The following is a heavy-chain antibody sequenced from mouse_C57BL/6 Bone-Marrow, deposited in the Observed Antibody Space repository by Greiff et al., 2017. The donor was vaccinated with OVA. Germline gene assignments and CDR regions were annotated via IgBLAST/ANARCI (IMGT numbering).Heavy chain of an antibody. J-gene: IGHJ4*01. CDR1: GFNIKDDY. CDR3: TDKNYAIDY. CDR2: IDPENGDT. Sequence: DVKLQESGAELVRPGASVKLSCTASGFNIKDDYMHWVKQRPEQGLEWIGWIDPENGDTEYASKFQGKATITADTSSNTAYLQLSSLTSEDTAVYYCTDKNYAIDYWGQGTSVTVSS. V-gene: IGHV14-4*01.